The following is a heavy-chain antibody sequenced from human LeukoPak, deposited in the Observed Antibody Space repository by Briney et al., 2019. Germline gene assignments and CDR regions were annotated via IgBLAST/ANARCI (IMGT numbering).Heavy chain of an antibody. Sequence: SETLSLTCTVSGGSISSGGYYWSWIRQHPGKGLEWIGYIYYSGSTYYNPSLKSRVTISVGTSKNQFSLKLSSVTAADTAVYYCARAHTDGDYANWFDPWGQGTLVTVSS. CDR2: IYYSGST. D-gene: IGHD4-17*01. V-gene: IGHV4-31*03. J-gene: IGHJ5*02. CDR3: ARAHTDGDYANWFDP. CDR1: GGSISSGGYY.